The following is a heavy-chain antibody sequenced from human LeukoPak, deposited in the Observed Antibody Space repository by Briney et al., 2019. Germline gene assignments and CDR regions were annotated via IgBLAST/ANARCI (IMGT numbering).Heavy chain of an antibody. Sequence: GGSLRLSCAASGITLSDYALSWVRQAPGKGLEWVSGISAGTYDADSVRGRFTISRDNSKNTVYLQVNSLRAEDTAVYYCAKGVSKYDFDYWGQGTLVTVSS. CDR1: GITLSDYA. J-gene: IGHJ4*02. CDR2: ISAGT. CDR3: AKGVSKYDFDY. V-gene: IGHV3-23*01. D-gene: IGHD4-11*01.